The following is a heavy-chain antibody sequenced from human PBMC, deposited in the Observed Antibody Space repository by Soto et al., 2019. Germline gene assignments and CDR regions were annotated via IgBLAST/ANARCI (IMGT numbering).Heavy chain of an antibody. D-gene: IGHD3-22*01. CDR3: ASSTFYYDRSDYWYHYYAMDV. V-gene: IGHV3-48*03. Sequence: EEQLVESGGGSVQPGGSLRLSCAASGFSFSSYEMNWVRQASGKGLEWISFINTDASIIHYADSVKGRFTISRDNAKNSLYLEMNSLRAEDTALYYCASSTFYYDRSDYWYHYYAMDVWGQGTTVTVSS. J-gene: IGHJ6*02. CDR1: GFSFSSYE. CDR2: INTDASII.